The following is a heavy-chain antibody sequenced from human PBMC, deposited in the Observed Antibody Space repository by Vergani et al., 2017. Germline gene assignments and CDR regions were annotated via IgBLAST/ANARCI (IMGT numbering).Heavy chain of an antibody. CDR3: AKYDYSGYDSSDY. D-gene: IGHD5-12*01. J-gene: IGHJ4*02. CDR1: GFTFSSYA. V-gene: IGHV3-23*01. Sequence: EVQLLESGGGLVQPGGSLRLSCAASGFTFSSYAISWVRQAPGKGLEWVSAISGSGGSTYYADSVKGRFTISRDNSKNTLYLQMNSLRAEDTAVYYCAKYDYSGYDSSDYWGQGTLVTVSS. CDR2: ISGSGGST.